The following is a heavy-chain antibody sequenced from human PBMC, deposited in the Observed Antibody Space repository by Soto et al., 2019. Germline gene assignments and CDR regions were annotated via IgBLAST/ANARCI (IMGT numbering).Heavy chain of an antibody. CDR1: GFTFSSHG. D-gene: IGHD2-15*01. CDR3: AKDGCSGCTCYVWSSWFDP. J-gene: IGHJ5*02. V-gene: IGHV3-30*18. Sequence: QVQLVESGGGVVQPGRSLRLSCAASGFTFSSHGMHWVRQAPGKGLEWVAVISYDGSNKYYADSVKGRLTISRDNSKNTLYLQMNSLRAEDTAVYYCAKDGCSGCTCYVWSSWFDPWGQGTLVTVSS. CDR2: ISYDGSNK.